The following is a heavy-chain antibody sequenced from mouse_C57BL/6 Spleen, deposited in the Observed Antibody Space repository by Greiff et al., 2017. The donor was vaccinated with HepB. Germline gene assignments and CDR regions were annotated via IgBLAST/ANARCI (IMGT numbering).Heavy chain of an antibody. CDR1: GYSFTGYY. V-gene: IGHV1-43*01. Sequence: EVQLVESGPELVKPGASVKISCKASGYSFTGYYMHWVKQSSEKSLEWIGEINPSTGGTSYNQQFKGKATLTVDKSSSTAYMQLKSLTSEDSAVYYCARERGLRQGFDYWGQGTTLTVSS. J-gene: IGHJ2*01. CDR2: INPSTGGT. D-gene: IGHD2-4*01. CDR3: ARERGLRQGFDY.